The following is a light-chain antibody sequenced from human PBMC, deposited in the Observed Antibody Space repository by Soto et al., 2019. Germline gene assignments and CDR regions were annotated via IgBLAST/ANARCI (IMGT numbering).Light chain of an antibody. CDR1: QSVDSN. V-gene: IGKV3-15*01. CDR2: GAS. CDR3: HQYNNWPPTYT. J-gene: IGKJ2*01. Sequence: EIVMTQSPATLSVSPGERATLSCRASQSVDSNFAWYQQKPGQAPRLLIYGASSRTTGLPARFSGSGSCTEFTHTISSLQSEDFAVYYCHQYNNWPPTYTFGQGTKLEIK.